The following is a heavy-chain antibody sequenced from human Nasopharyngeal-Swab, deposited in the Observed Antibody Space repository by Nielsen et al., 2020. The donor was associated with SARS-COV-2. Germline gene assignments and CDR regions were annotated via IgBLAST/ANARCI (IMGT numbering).Heavy chain of an antibody. CDR1: GFTFSSFG. CDR3: AKDLPGYKGFDY. CDR2: IAHDASNE. J-gene: IGHJ4*02. Sequence: GESLKISCAASGFTFSSFGMHWVRQAPGKGLEWVAFIAHDASNEYYADSVKGRFTISRDNTKNSVYLQMNSLRTEDSALYYCAKDLPGYKGFDYWGQGTLVTVSS. V-gene: IGHV3-30*18. D-gene: IGHD5-24*01.